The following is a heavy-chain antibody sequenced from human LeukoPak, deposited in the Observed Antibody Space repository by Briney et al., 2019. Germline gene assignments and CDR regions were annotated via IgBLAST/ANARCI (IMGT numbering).Heavy chain of an antibody. J-gene: IGHJ4*02. Sequence: GGSLRLSCAASGFTFSSYWMSWVRQAPGKGLEWVANIKQDGSEKYYVDSVKGRYTISRDNAKNSLYLQMNSLRAEDTAVCYCARGKGYDYVWGSYRYTGADYWGQGTLVTVSS. CDR1: GFTFSSYW. V-gene: IGHV3-7*01. CDR3: ARGKGYDYVWGSYRYTGADY. D-gene: IGHD3-16*02. CDR2: IKQDGSEK.